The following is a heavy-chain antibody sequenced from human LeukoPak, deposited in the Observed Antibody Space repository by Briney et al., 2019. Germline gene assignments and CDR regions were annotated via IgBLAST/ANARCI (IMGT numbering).Heavy chain of an antibody. CDR3: TTDYYDSSGYYKDYFDY. CDR1: GFTFSNAW. Sequence: PGGSLRLSCAASGFTFSNAWMSWVRQAPGKGLEWDGRIKSKTDGGTTDYAAPVKGRFTISRDDSKNTLYLQMNSLKTEDTAVYYCTTDYYDSSGYYKDYFDYWGREPWSPSPQ. D-gene: IGHD3-22*01. J-gene: IGHJ4*02. V-gene: IGHV3-15*01. CDR2: IKSKTDGGTT.